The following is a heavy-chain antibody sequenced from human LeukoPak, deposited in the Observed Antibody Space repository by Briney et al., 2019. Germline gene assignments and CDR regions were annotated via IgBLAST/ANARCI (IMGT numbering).Heavy chain of an antibody. CDR1: GFTFTMYD. Sequence: GGSLRLSCAASGFTFTMYDMNWVRQAPGKGLEWVATISGRGNSTYYADSVNGRFTISRDNSKHTLYLQMNSLRAEDTAVYYCAKRSTVVVPSSLGGGAFDFWSQGTLVSVSS. J-gene: IGHJ4*02. V-gene: IGHV3-23*01. CDR3: AKRSTVVVPSSLGGGAFDF. D-gene: IGHD2-2*01. CDR2: ISGRGNST.